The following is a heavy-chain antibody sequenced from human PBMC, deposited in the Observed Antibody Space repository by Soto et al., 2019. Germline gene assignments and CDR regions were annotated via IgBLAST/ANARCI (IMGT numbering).Heavy chain of an antibody. CDR2: ISSSSSTI. D-gene: IGHD2-2*01. Sequence: GGSLRLSCAVSGFTFSTYSMNWVRQAPGKGLEWVSYISSSSSTIYYADSVKGRFIISRDNAWNSLYLHMNSLRADDTAVYYCARQIDIVVVPAATLPYYYDCMDVWCQGTTVTVSS. V-gene: IGHV3-48*01. CDR1: GFTFSTYS. CDR3: ARQIDIVVVPAATLPYYYDCMDV. J-gene: IGHJ6*02.